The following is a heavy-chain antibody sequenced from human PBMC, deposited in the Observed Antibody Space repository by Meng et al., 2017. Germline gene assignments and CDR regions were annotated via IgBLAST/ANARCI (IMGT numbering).Heavy chain of an antibody. CDR3: ARVNYDSSGYYPFDY. Sequence: QVQLVKSGAEVKKPGASVKVSCKASGYTFTGYYMHWVRQAPGQGLEWMGRINPNSGGTNYAQKFQGRVTMTRDTSISTAYMELSRLRSDDTAVYYCARVNYDSSGYYPFDYWGQGTLVTVSS. D-gene: IGHD3-22*01. CDR2: INPNSGGT. J-gene: IGHJ4*02. V-gene: IGHV1-2*06. CDR1: GYTFTGYY.